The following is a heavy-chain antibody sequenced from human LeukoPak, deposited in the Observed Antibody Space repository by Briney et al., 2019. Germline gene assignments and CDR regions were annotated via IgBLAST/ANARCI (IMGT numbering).Heavy chain of an antibody. CDR1: GYTFTSYG. V-gene: IGHV1-18*01. D-gene: IGHD2-2*01. CDR3: ARCPDIVVVPAATTFDP. Sequence: ASVKVSCKASGYTFTSYGISWVRQAPGQGLEWMGWISAYNGNTNYAQKLQGRVTMTTATSTSTAYMELRSLRSDDTAVYYCARCPDIVVVPAATTFDPWGQGTLVTVFS. CDR2: ISAYNGNT. J-gene: IGHJ5*02.